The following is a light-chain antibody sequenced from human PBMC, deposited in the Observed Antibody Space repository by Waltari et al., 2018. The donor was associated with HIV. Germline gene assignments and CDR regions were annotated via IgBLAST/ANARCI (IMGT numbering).Light chain of an antibody. CDR2: GAS. Sequence: EIELTQSPGTLSLSPGDSATLAYRASKSLNSTYLAWYQQQPGHTPRLPIDGASSRAIGIPDRFSGSRSGTDFTRTSSRLEPGDFAVYYCHQYGSSPRTFGQGTKVDIK. J-gene: IGKJ1*01. CDR3: HQYGSSPRT. CDR1: KSLNSTY. V-gene: IGKV3-20*01.